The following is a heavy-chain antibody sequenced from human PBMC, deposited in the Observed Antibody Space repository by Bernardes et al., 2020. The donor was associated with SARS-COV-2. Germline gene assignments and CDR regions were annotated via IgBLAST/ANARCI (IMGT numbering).Heavy chain of an antibody. Sequence: SETLSLTCTVSGGSISSGGYYWSWIRQHPGKGLEWIGYTYYSGITYYNPSLKSRVTISVDTSKNQFSLKLSSVTAADTAVYYCARAPITIFGVVRYFDYWGQGTLVTVSS. CDR2: TYYSGIT. J-gene: IGHJ4*02. V-gene: IGHV4-31*03. D-gene: IGHD3-3*01. CDR1: GGSISSGGYY. CDR3: ARAPITIFGVVRYFDY.